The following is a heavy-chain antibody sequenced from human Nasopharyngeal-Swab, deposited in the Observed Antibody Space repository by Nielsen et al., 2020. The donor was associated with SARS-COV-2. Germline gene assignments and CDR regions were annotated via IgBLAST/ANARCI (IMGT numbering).Heavy chain of an antibody. CDR3: ARDPGYISGSGYYGLDV. CDR1: GFTFSSYS. J-gene: IGHJ6*02. D-gene: IGHD6-19*01. V-gene: IGHV3-21*06. Sequence: GESLKISCAASGFTFSSYSMNWVRQAPGKGLEWVSSISSSSTYIYYADLVKGRFPISRDNAKNSLYLQMNSLRAEDTAVYYCARDPGYISGSGYYGLDVWGQGTTVTVSS. CDR2: ISSSSTYI.